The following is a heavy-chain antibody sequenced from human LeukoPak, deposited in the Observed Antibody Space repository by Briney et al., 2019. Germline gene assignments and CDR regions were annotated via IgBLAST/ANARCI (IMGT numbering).Heavy chain of an antibody. CDR3: ANGLRGMATIFAEYFQH. CDR2: ISGSGGST. J-gene: IGHJ1*01. Sequence: GGSLRLSCAASGFTFSSYAMSWVRQAPGKGLEWVSAISGSGGSTYYADSVKGRFTISRDNSKNTLYLQMYSLRAEDTAVYYCANGLRGMATIFAEYFQHWGQGTLVTVSS. D-gene: IGHD5-24*01. CDR1: GFTFSSYA. V-gene: IGHV3-23*01.